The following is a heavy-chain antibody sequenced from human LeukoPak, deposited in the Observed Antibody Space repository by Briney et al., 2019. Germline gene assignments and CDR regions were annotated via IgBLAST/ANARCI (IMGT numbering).Heavy chain of an antibody. CDR2: IYRSGST. J-gene: IGHJ4*02. V-gene: IGHV4-4*02. CDR3: ARASHDYGDYSHFDY. Sequence: SETLSLTCAVSGGSISSSNWWTWVRPPPGKGLEWIGEIYRSGSTNYNPSLKSRVTISGDKSKNHFSLKLSSLTAADTAVYYCARASHDYGDYSHFDYWGQGTLVTVSS. D-gene: IGHD4-17*01. CDR1: GGSISSSNW.